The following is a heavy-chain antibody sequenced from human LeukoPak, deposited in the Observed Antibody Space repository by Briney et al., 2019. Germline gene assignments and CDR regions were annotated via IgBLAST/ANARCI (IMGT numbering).Heavy chain of an antibody. Sequence: GGYLRLSCAASGFTLSNYWMHWVRQAPGKGLVWVSRINSDGSTTSYADSVKGRFTISRDNAKNTLYLQMNSLRAEDTAVYYCARGASGYSYGWGQGTLVTVSS. D-gene: IGHD5-18*01. CDR2: INSDGSTT. CDR3: ARGASGYSYG. CDR1: GFTLSNYW. J-gene: IGHJ4*02. V-gene: IGHV3-74*01.